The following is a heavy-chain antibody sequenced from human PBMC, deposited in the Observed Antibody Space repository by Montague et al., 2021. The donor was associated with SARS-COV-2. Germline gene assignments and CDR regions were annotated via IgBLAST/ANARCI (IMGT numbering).Heavy chain of an antibody. CDR1: GGSISTYY. CDR3: ARLPYDNSYGMDV. J-gene: IGHJ6*02. D-gene: IGHD3-9*01. V-gene: IGHV4-59*01. CDR2: IDYSGST. Sequence: SETLSLTRTVSGGSISTYYWNWIRQFPGKGLEWIGYIDYSGSTNYNPSLQSRVIISVDRSKIQFSLKLNSVTAADTAIYYCARLPYDNSYGMDVWGLGTAVTVSS.